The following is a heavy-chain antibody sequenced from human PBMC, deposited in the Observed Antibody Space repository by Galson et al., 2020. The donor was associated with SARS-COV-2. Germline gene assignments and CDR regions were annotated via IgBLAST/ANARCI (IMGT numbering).Heavy chain of an antibody. J-gene: IGHJ5*02. D-gene: IGHD2-2*01. CDR1: GGSISSDGFS. CDR2: IYHSGYT. CDR3: DRISRYCTTTSCNGGDWNDP. V-gene: IGHV4-30-2*01. Sequence: SETLSLTCGVSGGSISSDGFSWSWIRQPPGKGLEWIGYIYHSGYTYYNPSLKSRVAISLDRSENQFSLKLTSVTAADTAVYYCDRISRYCTTTSCNGGDWNDPWGQGTLVTVSS.